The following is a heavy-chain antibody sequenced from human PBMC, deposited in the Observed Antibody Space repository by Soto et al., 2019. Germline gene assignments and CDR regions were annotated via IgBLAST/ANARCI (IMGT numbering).Heavy chain of an antibody. V-gene: IGHV4-34*01. CDR3: ARGLQLRPDYWYFDL. Sequence: SETLSLTCAVYGGSFSGYYWSWIRQPPGKGLEWIGEINHSGSTNYNPSLKSRVTISVDTSKNQFSLKLSSVTAADTAVYYCARGLQLRPDYWYFDLWGRGTLVTVSS. CDR2: INHSGST. D-gene: IGHD1-1*01. J-gene: IGHJ2*01. CDR1: GGSFSGYY.